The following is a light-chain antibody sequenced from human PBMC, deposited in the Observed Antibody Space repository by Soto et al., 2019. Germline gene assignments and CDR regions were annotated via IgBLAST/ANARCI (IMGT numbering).Light chain of an antibody. V-gene: IGKV3-11*01. J-gene: IGKJ4*01. CDR2: DAS. Sequence: EIVLTQSPATLSLSPGERATLSCRASQTVSSYLAWYQQKPGQAPRLLIYDASNRATGIPARFSGSGSGTDFTLTISSLEPEDFAIYYCQQRSEWPLTFGGGTEVEIK. CDR1: QTVSSY. CDR3: QQRSEWPLT.